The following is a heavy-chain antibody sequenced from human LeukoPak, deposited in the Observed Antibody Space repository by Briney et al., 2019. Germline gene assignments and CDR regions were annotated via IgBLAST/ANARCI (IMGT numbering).Heavy chain of an antibody. CDR2: VDPEDGET. CDR1: GYTFTDYY. Sequence: GASVKVSCKVSGYTFTDYYMHWVQQAPGKGLEWMGLVDPEDGETIYAEKFQGRVTITADTSTDTAYMELSSLRSEDTAVYYCATDRPLSSSWYEPFDYWGQGTLVTVSS. V-gene: IGHV1-69-2*01. CDR3: ATDRPLSSSWYEPFDY. D-gene: IGHD6-13*01. J-gene: IGHJ4*02.